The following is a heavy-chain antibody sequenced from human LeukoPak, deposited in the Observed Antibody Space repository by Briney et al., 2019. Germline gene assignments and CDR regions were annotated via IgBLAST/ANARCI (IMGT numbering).Heavy chain of an antibody. V-gene: IGHV4-59*04. CDR3: NYFGMDV. CDR1: GGSISSHS. J-gene: IGHJ6*02. CDR2: IYYSGST. Sequence: SETLSLTCTVSGGSISSHSWSWIRQPPGKGLEWIGSIYYSGSTYYNPSLKSRVTISVDTSKNQFSLKLSSVTAADTAVYYCNYFGMDVWGQGTTVTVSS.